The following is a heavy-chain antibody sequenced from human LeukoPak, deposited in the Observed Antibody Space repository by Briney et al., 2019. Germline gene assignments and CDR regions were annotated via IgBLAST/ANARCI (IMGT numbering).Heavy chain of an antibody. Sequence: GGSLRLSCAASAFTFSSYAMSWVRQAPGKGLEWVSSISTSDGTTYYADSVKGRFTISRDNSKNTLYLQMNSLRAEDAAIYYCAKADSSSWYGGYYMDVWGKGTTVTISS. CDR1: AFTFSSYA. D-gene: IGHD6-13*01. CDR3: AKADSSSWYGGYYMDV. J-gene: IGHJ6*03. CDR2: ISTSDGTT. V-gene: IGHV3-23*01.